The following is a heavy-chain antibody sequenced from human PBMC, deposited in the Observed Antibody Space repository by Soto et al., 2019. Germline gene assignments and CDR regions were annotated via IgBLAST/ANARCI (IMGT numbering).Heavy chain of an antibody. D-gene: IGHD6-6*01. J-gene: IGHJ6*03. V-gene: IGHV3-64*01. Sequence: EVQLAESGGGLAQPGGSLRLSCAASGFTLSGYAMDWVRQAPGKGLEYVSGISSNGVGTYYANSVQGRFTISRDNSKNTVYLQMGSMRPEDMAVYYCARRARPDFYYMDVWGKGTTVTVS. CDR2: ISSNGVGT. CDR1: GFTLSGYA. CDR3: ARRARPDFYYMDV.